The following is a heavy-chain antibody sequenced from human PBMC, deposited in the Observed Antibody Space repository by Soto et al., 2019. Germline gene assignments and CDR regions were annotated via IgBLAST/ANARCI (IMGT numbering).Heavy chain of an antibody. J-gene: IGHJ6*03. Sequence: EAQLVESGGGVVQPGGSLRLSCAASGFTFSNYELHWVRQAPGKGLEYVSGISNNGAHTDYAKSVKGRFTISRDNSENTVYLQVGSLRAEDMCLYYCARRGHGSSWANVYMDVWGTGTTVTVSS. CDR1: GFTFSNYE. V-gene: IGHV3-64*01. CDR2: ISNNGAHT. D-gene: IGHD6-13*01. CDR3: ARRGHGSSWANVYMDV.